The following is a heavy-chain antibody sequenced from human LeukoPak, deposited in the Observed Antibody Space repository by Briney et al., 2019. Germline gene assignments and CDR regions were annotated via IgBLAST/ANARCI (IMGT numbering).Heavy chain of an antibody. V-gene: IGHV3-9*03. J-gene: IGHJ4*02. CDR1: DFSLNTYN. D-gene: IGHD5-18*01. Sequence: GGSLRLSCAASDFSLNTYNMNWVRQAPGKGLEWVSGISWNSGSIGYADSVKGRFTISRDNAKNSLYLQMNSLRAEDMALYYCAKKKWGNTAMVWYWGQGTLVTVSS. CDR2: ISWNSGSI. CDR3: AKKKWGNTAMVWY.